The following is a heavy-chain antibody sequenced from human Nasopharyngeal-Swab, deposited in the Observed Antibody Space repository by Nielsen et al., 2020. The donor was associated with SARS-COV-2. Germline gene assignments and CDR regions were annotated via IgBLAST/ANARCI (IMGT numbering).Heavy chain of an antibody. Sequence: ASVKASCKASGYTFTSYAMHWVRQAPGQRLEWMGWINAGNGNTKYSQKFQGRVTMTRDTSTSTVYMELSSLRSEDTAVYYCARDGIAAAGPQLYYYYYGMDVWGQGTTVTVSS. V-gene: IGHV1-3*01. J-gene: IGHJ6*02. CDR1: GYTFTSYA. CDR3: ARDGIAAAGPQLYYYYYGMDV. CDR2: INAGNGNT. D-gene: IGHD6-13*01.